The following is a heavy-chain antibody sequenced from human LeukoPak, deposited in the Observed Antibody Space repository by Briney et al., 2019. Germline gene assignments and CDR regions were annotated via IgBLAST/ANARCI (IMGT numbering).Heavy chain of an antibody. CDR2: INANNGNT. CDR1: GYTFTSYG. D-gene: IGHD3-10*01. V-gene: IGHV1-18*01. Sequence: ASVKVSCKASGYTFTSYGITWVRQAPGQGLEWMGWINANNGNTNYAQNLQGRVTMTRDTSTSTAYMELRSLRSDDTAVYYCARAGSGKLLWFGESGDDAFDIWGQGTMVTVSS. CDR3: ARAGSGKLLWFGESGDDAFDI. J-gene: IGHJ3*02.